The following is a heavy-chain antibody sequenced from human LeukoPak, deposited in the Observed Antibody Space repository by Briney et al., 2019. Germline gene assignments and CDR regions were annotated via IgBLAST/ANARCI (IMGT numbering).Heavy chain of an antibody. J-gene: IGHJ4*02. CDR3: ARGAHSVVRIEVVDY. D-gene: IGHD3-10*01. CDR1: GFSFSNYG. Sequence: PGGSLRLSCAASGFSFSNYGVHWVRQAPGKGLEWVAVIWYDGSNKDYADSVKGRFTISRDNSKNTLYLQMDSLRVEDTAVYYCARGAHSVVRIEVVDYWGQGTLVTVSS. CDR2: IWYDGSNK. V-gene: IGHV3-33*01.